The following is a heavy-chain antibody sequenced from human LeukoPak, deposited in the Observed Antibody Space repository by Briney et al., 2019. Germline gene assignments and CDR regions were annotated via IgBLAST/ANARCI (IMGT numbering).Heavy chain of an antibody. D-gene: IGHD7-27*01. Sequence: GESLKISCKGSGYSFTSYWIGRVRQMPGKGLEWMGIIYPGDSDTRYSPSFQGQVTISADKSISTAYLQWSSLKASDTAMYYCARHARLGSSPRDYYYYMDVWGKGTTVTVSS. J-gene: IGHJ6*03. V-gene: IGHV5-51*01. CDR1: GYSFTSYW. CDR3: ARHARLGSSPRDYYYYMDV. CDR2: IYPGDSDT.